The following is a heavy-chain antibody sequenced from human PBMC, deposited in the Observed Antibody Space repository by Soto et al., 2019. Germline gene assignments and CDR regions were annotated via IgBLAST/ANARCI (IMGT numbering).Heavy chain of an antibody. CDR1: GYTFTSYG. CDR2: ISAYNGNT. V-gene: IGHV1-18*01. D-gene: IGHD4-17*01. Sequence: QVQLVQSGAEVKKPGASVKVSCRASGYTFTSYGISWVRQAPGQGLEWMGWISAYNGNTNYAQNLQGKVTMTTDTSTSTANMDLRSLRSDDTAVYYWARVHGDIDYWGQGTRVTVSS. CDR3: ARVHGDIDY. J-gene: IGHJ4*02.